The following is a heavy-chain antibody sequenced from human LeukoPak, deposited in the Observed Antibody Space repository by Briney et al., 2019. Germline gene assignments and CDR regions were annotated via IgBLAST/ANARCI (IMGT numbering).Heavy chain of an antibody. V-gene: IGHV4-30-4*08. J-gene: IGHJ5*02. CDR1: GGSINSGSYD. CDR3: ASMVAATPIWFDP. CDR2: VYSSGST. Sequence: SETLSLTCTVSGGSINSGSYDWSWIRQPPGKGLEWIGYVYSSGSTYYNPSLKSRITILLDTSKSQFSLKLSSVTAADTAVYYCASMVAATPIWFDPWGQGTLVTVSS. D-gene: IGHD2-15*01.